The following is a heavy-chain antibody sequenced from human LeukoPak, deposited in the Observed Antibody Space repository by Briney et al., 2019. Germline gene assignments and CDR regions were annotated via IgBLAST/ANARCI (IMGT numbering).Heavy chain of an antibody. CDR3: ARGDPYADL. J-gene: IGHJ5*02. CDR2: ITISGNTR. CDR1: GFSFSTYE. V-gene: IGHV3-48*03. Sequence: GGSLRLSCEASGFSFSTYEMNWVRQAPGKGLEWVSDITISGNTRNYADSVKGRFTISRDNARNSLYLQMNSLRVEDTAVYYCARGDPYADLWGQGTLVTVAS. D-gene: IGHD2-2*01.